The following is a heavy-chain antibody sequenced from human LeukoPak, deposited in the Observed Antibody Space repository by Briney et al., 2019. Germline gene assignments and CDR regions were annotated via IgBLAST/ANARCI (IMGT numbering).Heavy chain of an antibody. D-gene: IGHD6-19*01. J-gene: IGHJ4*02. V-gene: IGHV4-31*03. CDR2: IYYSGGT. Sequence: SETLSLTCTVSGGSISSGDCYWNWIRQHPGKGLEWIGYIYYSGGTYYNPSLKSRVTISVDTSKNQFSLKLSSVTAADTAVYYCARDGDSSGHWGQGTLVTVSS. CDR1: GGSISSGDCY. CDR3: ARDGDSSGH.